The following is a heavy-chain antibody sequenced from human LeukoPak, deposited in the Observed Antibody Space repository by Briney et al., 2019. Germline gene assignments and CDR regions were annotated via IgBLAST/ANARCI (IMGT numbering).Heavy chain of an antibody. CDR2: IYYSGST. J-gene: IGHJ4*02. CDR3: ARRRRDGYNLALDY. CDR1: GGPISSSSYY. V-gene: IGHV4-39*01. Sequence: PSETLPLTCTVSGGPISSSSYYWGWIRQPPGKGLEWIGSIYYSGSTYYNPSLKSRVTISVDTSKNQFSLKLSSVTAADTAVYYCARRRRDGYNLALDYWGQGTLVTVSS. D-gene: IGHD5-24*01.